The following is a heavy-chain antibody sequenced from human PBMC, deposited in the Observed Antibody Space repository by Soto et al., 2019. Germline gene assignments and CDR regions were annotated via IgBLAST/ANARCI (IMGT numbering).Heavy chain of an antibody. D-gene: IGHD3-3*01. Sequence: GASVKVSCKASGYIFTDYFMHWVRQAPGQGLEWMGIINPRSGNTDYSQKFQGRVTMTSDASRRTVYVELSSLRSEDTAVYCCGKAERDIRALGKVLELWGHGKLVPVTP. V-gene: IGHV1-46*01. CDR2: INPRSGNT. J-gene: IGHJ3*01. CDR3: GKAERDIRALGKVLEL. CDR1: GYIFTDYF.